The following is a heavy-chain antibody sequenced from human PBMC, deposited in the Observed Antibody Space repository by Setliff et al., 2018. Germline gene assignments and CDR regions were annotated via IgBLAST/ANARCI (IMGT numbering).Heavy chain of an antibody. CDR1: GYTFTSYY. J-gene: IGHJ6*03. Sequence: ASVKVSCKASGYTFTSYYMHWVRQAPGQGLEWMGLINPTGGSTSYAQKFQGRVTMTRDTSTSTVFMELSSLRSEDTAVYYCARDRNDNYESSGYYYAGGYMDVWGKGTTVTISS. CDR3: ARDRNDNYESSGYYYAGGYMDV. D-gene: IGHD3-22*01. CDR2: INPTGGST. V-gene: IGHV1-46*01.